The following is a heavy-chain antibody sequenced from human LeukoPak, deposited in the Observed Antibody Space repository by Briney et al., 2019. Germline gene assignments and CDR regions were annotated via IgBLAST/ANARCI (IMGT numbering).Heavy chain of an antibody. CDR3: ARHVGPSVLLWFGELLRGPYYYYGMDV. V-gene: IGHV4-59*08. J-gene: IGHJ6*02. Sequence: SETLSLTCTVSGGSISSYYWSWIRQPPGKGLEWIGYIYYSGSTNYNPSLKSRVTISVDTSKNQFSLKLSSVTAADTAVYYCARHVGPSVLLWFGELLRGPYYYYGMDVWGQGTTVTVSS. CDR2: IYYSGST. CDR1: GGSISSYY. D-gene: IGHD3-10*01.